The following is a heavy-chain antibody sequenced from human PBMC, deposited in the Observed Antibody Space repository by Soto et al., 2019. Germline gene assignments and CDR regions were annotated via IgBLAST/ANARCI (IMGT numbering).Heavy chain of an antibody. CDR2: ISWNSGSI. D-gene: IGHD4-17*01. V-gene: IGHV3-9*01. Sequence: EVPLVESGGGLVQPGRSLRLSCAASGFTFDDYAMHWVRQAPGKGLEWVSGISWNSGSIGYADSVKGRFTISRDNAKNSLYLQMNSLRAEDTALYYCSRRGTVTTFDYWGQGTLVTVSS. J-gene: IGHJ4*02. CDR3: SRRGTVTTFDY. CDR1: GFTFDDYA.